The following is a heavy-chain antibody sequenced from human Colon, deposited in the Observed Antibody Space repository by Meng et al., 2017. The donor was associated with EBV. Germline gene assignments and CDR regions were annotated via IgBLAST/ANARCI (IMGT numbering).Heavy chain of an antibody. CDR3: ARGGGVIKGLVTWFDP. D-gene: IGHD2-8*01. Sequence: RLAAALVTPSETLSLTFGVYCGSLSGYYCSWIRQTPGKGLEWIGEINHSGTINYNPSLRSRVTISVDRSNNQFSLRLSSVTAADTAVYYCARGGGVIKGLVTWFDPWGQGTLVTVSS. J-gene: IGHJ5*02. CDR2: INHSGTI. V-gene: IGHV4-34*01. CDR1: CGSLSGYY.